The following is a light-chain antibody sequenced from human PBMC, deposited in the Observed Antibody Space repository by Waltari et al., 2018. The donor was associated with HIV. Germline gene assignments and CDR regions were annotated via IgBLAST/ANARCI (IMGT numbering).Light chain of an antibody. CDR3: QQYNSYPLI. J-gene: IGKJ4*01. CDR2: QAS. Sequence: DLQMTQSPPTLSSSVGARVTITCRASQDIKKWLAWYQKKPGKPPELLIYQASLLDNGVSPRFSGDGSGTKFTLTITNLHPDDVATYFCQQYNSYPLIFGGGTKVQ. CDR1: QDIKKW. V-gene: IGKV1-5*03.